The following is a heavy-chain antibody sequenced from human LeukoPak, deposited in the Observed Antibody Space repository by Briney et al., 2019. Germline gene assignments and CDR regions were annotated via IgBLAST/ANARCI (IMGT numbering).Heavy chain of an antibody. CDR1: GYTFTNYI. D-gene: IGHD6-13*01. CDR3: ARDIDRVFNWFDP. Sequence: ASVKVSCKASGYTFTNYIIHWVRQAPGQRLEWMGWINPGNGNTKYSQNFQGRVTITTDTSASTAYMELSSLRFEDTAVYYCARDIDRVFNWFDPWGQGTPVTVSS. V-gene: IGHV1-3*01. CDR2: INPGNGNT. J-gene: IGHJ5*02.